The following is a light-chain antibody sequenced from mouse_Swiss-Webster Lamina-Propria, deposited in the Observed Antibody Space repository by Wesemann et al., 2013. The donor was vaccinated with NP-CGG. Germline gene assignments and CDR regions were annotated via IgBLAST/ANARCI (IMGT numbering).Light chain of an antibody. Sequence: CRASESVDSYGNSFMHWYQQKPGQPPKLLIYRASNLESGIPARFSGSGSGTDFTLNIHPVEEEDTATYYCQHSWEIPFTFGSGTKLEIK. CDR2: RAS. J-gene: IGKJ4*01. V-gene: IGKV3-5*01. CDR1: ESVDSYGNSF. CDR3: QHSWEIPFT.